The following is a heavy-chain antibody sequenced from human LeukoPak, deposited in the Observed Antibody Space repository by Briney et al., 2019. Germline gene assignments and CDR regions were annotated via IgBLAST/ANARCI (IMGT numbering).Heavy chain of an antibody. D-gene: IGHD3-16*01. CDR2: INHSGST. J-gene: IGHJ4*02. V-gene: IGHV4-34*01. CDR3: ARPGGMYYFDY. CDR1: GGSFSGYY. Sequence: PSETLSLTCAVYGGSFSGYYWSWIRQPPGKGLEWIGEINHSGSTNYNPSLKSRVTISVDTSKNQFSLKLSSVTAADTAVYYCARPGGMYYFDYWGQGTLVTVSS.